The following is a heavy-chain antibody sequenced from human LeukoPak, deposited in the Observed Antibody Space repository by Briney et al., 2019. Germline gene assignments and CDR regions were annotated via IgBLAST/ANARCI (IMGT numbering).Heavy chain of an antibody. CDR3: ARNGDGYHAFDI. D-gene: IGHD5-24*01. CDR1: GGTFSSYI. V-gene: IGHV1-69*13. Sequence: GASVKVSCKASGGTFSSYIITWVRQAPGQGLEWMGRIIPMFGTPNYAQKFQDRVTITADESTSTAYMELSSLRSEDTAVYYCARNGDGYHAFDIWGQGTMVTVSS. CDR2: IIPMFGTP. J-gene: IGHJ3*02.